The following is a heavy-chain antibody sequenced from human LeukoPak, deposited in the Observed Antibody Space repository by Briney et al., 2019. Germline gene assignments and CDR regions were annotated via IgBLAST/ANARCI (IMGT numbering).Heavy chain of an antibody. CDR2: ISNDGTKE. Sequence: GGSLRLSCAASGFTFSSYSMNWVRQAPGKGLEWVAGISNDGTKEYYVDSVKGQFTISRDNSKNTVYLQMNSLRAEDTAVYYCAKDCNYWFYFDYWGQGTLVTVSS. CDR3: AKDCNYWFYFDY. CDR1: GFTFSSYS. V-gene: IGHV3-30*18. J-gene: IGHJ4*02. D-gene: IGHD1-1*01.